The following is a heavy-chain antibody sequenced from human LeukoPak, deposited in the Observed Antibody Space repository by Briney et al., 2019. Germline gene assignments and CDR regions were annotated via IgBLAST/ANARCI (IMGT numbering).Heavy chain of an antibody. J-gene: IGHJ4*02. CDR2: IKDSGST. CDR3: ARLPTDSSSDHF. D-gene: IGHD6-6*01. V-gene: IGHV4-31*03. CDR1: GGSVSSGGYY. Sequence: PSETLSLTCTVSGGSVSSGGYYWTWVRQQPGKGLVWIGYIKDSGSTDYNPSLKSRVSISGDTSKNQFSLKLSSVTAADTAVYYCARLPTDSSSDHFWGQGTLVTVSS.